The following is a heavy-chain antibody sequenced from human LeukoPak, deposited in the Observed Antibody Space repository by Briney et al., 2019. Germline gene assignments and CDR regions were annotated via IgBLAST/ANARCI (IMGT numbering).Heavy chain of an antibody. V-gene: IGHV4-39*01. J-gene: IGHJ4*02. CDR3: ARHRRPATMIVVVITGEFDY. D-gene: IGHD3-22*01. CDR2: IYYSGST. Sequence: SETLSLTCTVSGGSISSSSYYWGWIRQPPGKGLEWIGSIYYSGSTYYNPSLKSRVTISVDTSKNQFSLKLSSVTAADPAVYYCARHRRPATMIVVVITGEFDYWGQGTLVTVSS. CDR1: GGSISSSSYY.